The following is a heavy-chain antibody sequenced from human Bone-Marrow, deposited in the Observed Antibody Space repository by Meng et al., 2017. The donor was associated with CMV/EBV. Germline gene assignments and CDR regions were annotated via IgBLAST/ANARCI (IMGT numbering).Heavy chain of an antibody. D-gene: IGHD2-2*01. CDR2: IGSSGSTI. J-gene: IGHJ3*02. V-gene: IGHV3-48*01. CDR3: ARYCNSTSCYNDAFDI. Sequence: GESLKISCAASGFTFSSYGRHWLRQAPGRGLEWVSNIGSSGSTIYYADSVKSRFTISRDNSKITLYLQMNSLRAEDTAVYYCARYCNSTSCYNDAFDIWGQGTMVTVSS. CDR1: GFTFSSYG.